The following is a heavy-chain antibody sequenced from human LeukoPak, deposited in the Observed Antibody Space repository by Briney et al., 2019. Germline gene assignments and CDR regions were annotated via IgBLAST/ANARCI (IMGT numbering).Heavy chain of an antibody. V-gene: IGHV4-4*07. Sequence: SETLSLTCTVSGGPISSYYWSWIRQPAGKGLEWIGRIYTSGSTNYNPSLNSRVTMSVDTSKNQYSLKLSSVTAADTAVYYCATLMVVTPSDAFDIWGQGTMVTVSS. CDR3: ATLMVVTPSDAFDI. D-gene: IGHD4-23*01. CDR2: IYTSGST. J-gene: IGHJ3*02. CDR1: GGPISSYY.